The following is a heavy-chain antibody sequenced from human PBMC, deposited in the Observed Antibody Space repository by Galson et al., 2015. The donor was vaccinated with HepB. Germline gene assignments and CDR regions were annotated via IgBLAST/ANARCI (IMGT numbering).Heavy chain of an antibody. D-gene: IGHD2-8*01. CDR1: GFTFDNFA. Sequence: SLRLSCAASGFTFDNFAMHWVRQVPGKGLGWVSGLSWNSGSYGYADSVKGRFTISRHNSKNSLYLQMNSLRPEDTAVYYCAKDRWDLLRMGAFDVWGQGTLVTVSS. CDR3: AKDRWDLLRMGAFDV. CDR2: LSWNSGSY. J-gene: IGHJ3*01. V-gene: IGHV3-9*01.